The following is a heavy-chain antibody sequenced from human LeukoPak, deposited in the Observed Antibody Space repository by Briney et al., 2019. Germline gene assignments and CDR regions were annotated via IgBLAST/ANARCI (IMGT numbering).Heavy chain of an antibody. CDR3: ARGPSMVGSGSYVPNWFDP. J-gene: IGHJ5*02. V-gene: IGHV1-2*02. D-gene: IGHD3-10*01. CDR1: GYTFTGYY. CDR2: INPNSGGT. Sequence: GASVKVSCKASGYTFTGYYMHWVRQAPGQGLEWMGWINPNSGGTNYAQKFQGRVTMTRDTSISTAYMELSRLRSDDTAVYYCARGPSMVGSGSYVPNWFDPWGQGTLVTVSS.